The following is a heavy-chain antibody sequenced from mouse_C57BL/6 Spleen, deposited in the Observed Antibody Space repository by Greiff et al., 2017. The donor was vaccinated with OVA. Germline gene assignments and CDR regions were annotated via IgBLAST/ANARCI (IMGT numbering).Heavy chain of an antibody. D-gene: IGHD3-3*01. CDR2: IDPEDGET. J-gene: IGHJ3*01. CDR1: GFNIKDYY. V-gene: IGHV14-2*01. Sequence: EVKLVESGAELVKPGASVKLSCTASGFNIKDYYMHWVKQRTEQGLEWIGRIDPEDGETKYAPKFQGKATITADTSSNTAYLQLSSLTSEDTAVYYCAREEGDGAWFAYWGQGTLVTVSA. CDR3: AREEGDGAWFAY.